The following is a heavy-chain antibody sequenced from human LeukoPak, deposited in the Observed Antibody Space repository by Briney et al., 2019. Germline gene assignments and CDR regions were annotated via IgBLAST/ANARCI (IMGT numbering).Heavy chain of an antibody. D-gene: IGHD3-22*01. CDR2: INAGNGNT. CDR1: GYTFTSYA. J-gene: IGHJ4*02. CDR3: ARVPDSSGLGHFDY. V-gene: IGHV1-3*01. Sequence: ASVKVSCKASGYTFTSYAMHWVRQAPGQRLEWMGWINAGNGNTKYSQKFQGRVTITRDTSASTAYMELSSLRSEDTAVYYCARVPDSSGLGHFDYWGQGSLVTVSS.